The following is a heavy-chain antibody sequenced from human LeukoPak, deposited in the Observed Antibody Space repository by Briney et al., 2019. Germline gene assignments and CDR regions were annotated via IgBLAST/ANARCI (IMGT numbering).Heavy chain of an antibody. Sequence: GGSLRLSCAASGFTFSDYYMSWIRQAPGKGLEWVSYISSSSSYTNYADSVKGRFTISRDNAKNSLYLQMNSLRAEDTAVYYCARDMKGFYCSDGSCPFGYWGQGTLVTVSS. CDR3: ARDMKGFYCSDGSCPFGY. V-gene: IGHV3-11*05. D-gene: IGHD2-15*01. CDR1: GFTFSDYY. J-gene: IGHJ4*02. CDR2: ISSSSSYT.